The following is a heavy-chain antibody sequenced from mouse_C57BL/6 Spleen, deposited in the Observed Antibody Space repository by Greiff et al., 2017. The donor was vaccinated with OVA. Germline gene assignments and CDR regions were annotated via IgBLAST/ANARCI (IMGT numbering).Heavy chain of an antibody. CDR3: ARGERATAQVSRFAY. CDR1: GYTFTSYW. Sequence: QVQLQQPGTELVKPGASVKLSCKASGYTFTSYWMHWVKQRPGQGLEWIGNINPSNGGTNYNEKFKSKATLTVDKSSSTAYMQLSSLTSEDSAVYYCARGERATAQVSRFAYWGQGTLVTVSA. V-gene: IGHV1-53*01. CDR2: INPSNGGT. D-gene: IGHD3-2*02. J-gene: IGHJ3*01.